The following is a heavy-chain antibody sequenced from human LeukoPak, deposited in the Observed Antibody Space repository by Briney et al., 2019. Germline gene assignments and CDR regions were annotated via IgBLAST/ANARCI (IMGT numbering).Heavy chain of an antibody. D-gene: IGHD4-11*01. CDR3: ARHVRGNYVSPSFDY. V-gene: IGHV4-39*01. CDR2: IYYSGST. J-gene: IGHJ4*02. CDR1: SGSISSSSYY. Sequence: PSETLSLTCTVSSGSISSSSYYWGWIRQPPGKGLEWIGSIYYSGSTYYNPSLKSRVTISVDTSKNQFSLKLSSVTAADTAVYYCARHVRGNYVSPSFDYWGQGTLVTVSS.